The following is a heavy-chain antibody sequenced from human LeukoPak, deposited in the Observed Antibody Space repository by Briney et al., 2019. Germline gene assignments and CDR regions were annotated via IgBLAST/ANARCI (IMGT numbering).Heavy chain of an antibody. J-gene: IGHJ4*02. CDR1: GGSFSGYY. D-gene: IGHD6-19*01. CDR2: IYYSGSA. Sequence: SETLSLTCAVCGGSFSGYYWSWIRQPPGKGLEWIGYIYYSGSANYNPSLKGRVTISVDTSKSQFSLKLSSVTAADTAVYYCARGRWLALGYWGQGTLVTVSS. CDR3: ARGRWLALGY. V-gene: IGHV4-59*12.